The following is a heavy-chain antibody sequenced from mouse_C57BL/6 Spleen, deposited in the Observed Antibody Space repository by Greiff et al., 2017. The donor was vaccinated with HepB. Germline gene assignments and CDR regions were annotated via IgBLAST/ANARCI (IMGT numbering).Heavy chain of an antibody. CDR1: GYTFTDYN. V-gene: IGHV1-18*01. Sequence: EVQLQESGPELVKPGASVKIPCKASGYTFTDYNMDWVKQSHGKSLEWIGDINPNNGGTIYNQKFKGKATLTVDKSSSTAYMQLSSLTSEDSAVYYCARDGRRYYWFAYWGQGTLVTVSA. CDR3: ARDGRRYYWFAY. J-gene: IGHJ3*01. CDR2: INPNNGGT. D-gene: IGHD1-1*02.